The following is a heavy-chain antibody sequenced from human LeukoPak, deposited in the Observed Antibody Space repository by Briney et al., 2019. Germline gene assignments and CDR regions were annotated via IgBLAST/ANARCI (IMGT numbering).Heavy chain of an antibody. CDR3: ARGWYQQTYYFDY. D-gene: IGHD2-2*01. CDR2: INHSGST. V-gene: IGHV4-34*01. CDR1: GGSFRGCY. J-gene: IGHJ4*02. Sequence: SETLSLTCAVYGGSFRGCYWSGISEPRGKGLEGIGEINHSGSTNYNPSLKSRVPISVDTSKNQFSLKLSSVTAADTAVYYCARGWYQQTYYFDYWGQGTLVTVSS.